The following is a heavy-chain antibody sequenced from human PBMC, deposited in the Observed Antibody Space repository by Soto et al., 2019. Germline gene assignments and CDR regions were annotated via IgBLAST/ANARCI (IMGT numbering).Heavy chain of an antibody. CDR1: GFTFSSYA. CDR3: ARAGCDGGSCYTLVGLRYGMDV. D-gene: IGHD2-15*01. J-gene: IGHJ6*02. Sequence: QVQLVESGGGVVQPGRSLRLSCAASGFTFSSYAMHWVRQAPGKGLEWVAVISYDGNNKYYADSVKGRFTISRDNSKNTRYLQMSSLRAEDTAVYYCARAGCDGGSCYTLVGLRYGMDVWGQGTTVTVSS. V-gene: IGHV3-30-3*01. CDR2: ISYDGNNK.